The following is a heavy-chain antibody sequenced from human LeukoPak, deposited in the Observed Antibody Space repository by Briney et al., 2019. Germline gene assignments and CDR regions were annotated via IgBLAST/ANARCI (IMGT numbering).Heavy chain of an antibody. D-gene: IGHD2/OR15-2a*01. Sequence: KPSETLSLTCTVSGGSISSYYWSWIRQPPGKGLEWIGYIYYSGSTNYNPSLKSRVTISVDTSKNQFSLKLSSVTAADTAVYYCARKIGYYGMDVWGQGTTVTVSS. CDR1: GGSISSYY. CDR3: ARKIGYYGMDV. V-gene: IGHV4-59*01. CDR2: IYYSGST. J-gene: IGHJ6*02.